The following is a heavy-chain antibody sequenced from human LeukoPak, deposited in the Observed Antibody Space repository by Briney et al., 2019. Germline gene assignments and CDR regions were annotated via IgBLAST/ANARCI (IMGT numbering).Heavy chain of an antibody. D-gene: IGHD1-1*01. J-gene: IGHJ6*02. CDR1: GFTFSSYA. CDR3: AREDDDPDYYYYYGMDV. CDR2: ISYDGSNK. Sequence: GGSLRLSCAASGFTFSSYAMHWVRQAPGKGLEWVAVISYDGSNKYYADSVKGRFTISRDNSKNTLYLQMNSLRAEDTAVYYCAREDDDPDYYYYYGMDVWGQGTTVTVSS. V-gene: IGHV3-30-3*01.